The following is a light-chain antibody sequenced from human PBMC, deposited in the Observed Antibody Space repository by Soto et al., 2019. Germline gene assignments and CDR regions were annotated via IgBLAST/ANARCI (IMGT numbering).Light chain of an antibody. CDR1: RIISIN. V-gene: IGKV3-15*01. Sequence: IVMTQSPGTLSVSPGERXXLXXXASRIISINLAWYQQKPGQAPRLLIYGASTRATGIPARFSGSGSGTDFTLTISSLXSDDVXXXXXXXXXXWPPMVTFGQGTRLEIK. CDR3: XXXXXWPPMVT. CDR2: GAS. J-gene: IGKJ5*01.